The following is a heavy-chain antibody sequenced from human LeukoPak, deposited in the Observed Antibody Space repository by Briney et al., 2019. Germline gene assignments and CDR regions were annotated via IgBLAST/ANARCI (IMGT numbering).Heavy chain of an antibody. Sequence: SETLSLTCTVSGGSITSYPYNWGWIRQPPGKGREWIGTISYSGNTYYNPSLKSRVTISADTSKNQFSLKLKSATAADTALYYCATQPTGYPNWFDPWGQGTLVTVSS. V-gene: IGHV4-39*01. J-gene: IGHJ5*02. D-gene: IGHD3-9*01. CDR1: GGSITSYPYN. CDR2: ISYSGNT. CDR3: ATQPTGYPNWFDP.